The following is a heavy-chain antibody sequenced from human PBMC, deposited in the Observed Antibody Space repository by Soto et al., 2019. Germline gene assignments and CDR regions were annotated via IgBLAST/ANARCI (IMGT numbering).Heavy chain of an antibody. V-gene: IGHV3-7*05. Sequence: EVQLVESGGGLVQPGGSLRLSCAASGFTFSSYWMSWVRQAPGKGLEWVANIKQDGSEKYYVDSVKGRFTISRDNAKNSLYLQRNSLRAEDTAVYYCARDRITMVRGVIEDQHAFDIWGQGTMVTVSS. CDR1: GFTFSSYW. D-gene: IGHD3-10*01. CDR2: IKQDGSEK. J-gene: IGHJ3*02. CDR3: ARDRITMVRGVIEDQHAFDI.